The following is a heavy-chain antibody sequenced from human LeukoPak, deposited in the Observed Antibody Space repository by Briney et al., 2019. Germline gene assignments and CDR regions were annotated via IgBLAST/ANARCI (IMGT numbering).Heavy chain of an antibody. CDR1: GFTFSVYG. D-gene: IGHD6-13*01. J-gene: IGHJ4*02. CDR2: ISYDGSIK. CDR3: AKALGSTCLDY. V-gene: IGHV3-30*18. Sequence: GRSLRLSCAASGFTFSVYGIHWVPQAPGKGLEWVAFISYDGSIKYYVDSVKGRVTISRDNSKNTLYLQVNSLRVEDTAFYYCAKALGSTCLDYWGQGTLVTVSS.